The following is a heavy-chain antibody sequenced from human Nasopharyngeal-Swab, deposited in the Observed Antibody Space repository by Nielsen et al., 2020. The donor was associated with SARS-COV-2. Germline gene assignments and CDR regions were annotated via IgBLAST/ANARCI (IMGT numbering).Heavy chain of an antibody. J-gene: IGHJ4*02. Sequence: GESLKISCAASGFTFSSYLMHWVRQAPGKGLVWVARIQSDGSSTSYADSVKGRFTISRDNAKNTLYLQMNSLRAEDTAVYYCARAYYFDSWGQGTLVTVSS. CDR2: IQSDGSST. V-gene: IGHV3-74*01. CDR3: ARAYYFDS. CDR1: GFTFSSYL.